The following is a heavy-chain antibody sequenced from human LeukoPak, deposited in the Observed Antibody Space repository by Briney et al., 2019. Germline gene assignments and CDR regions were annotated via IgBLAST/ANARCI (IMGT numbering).Heavy chain of an antibody. CDR3: ARAKPMYYGSGSYDWFDP. J-gene: IGHJ5*02. CDR1: GFDFGAYE. V-gene: IGHV3-48*03. D-gene: IGHD3-10*01. Sequence: PGGSLRLSCAASGFDFGAYEMNWVRQAPGKGLEWVSYISSSGSTIYYADSVKGRFTISRDNAKNSLYLQMNSLRAEDTAVYYCARAKPMYYGSGSYDWFDPWGQGTLVTVSS. CDR2: ISSSGSTI.